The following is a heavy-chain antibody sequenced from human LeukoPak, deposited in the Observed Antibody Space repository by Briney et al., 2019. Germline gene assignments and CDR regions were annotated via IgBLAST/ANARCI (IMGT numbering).Heavy chain of an antibody. D-gene: IGHD1-7*01. CDR2: VSAYNGQT. CDR3: AGVAGFYWNSDSFDY. J-gene: IGHJ4*02. CDR1: GYTFTTSG. Sequence: ASVKVSCKTSGYTFTTSGISWVRQAPGQGLEWLGWVSAYNGQTNYAQKVQGRVTMTTDTSTKTAFMDLRSLGSDDTAVYYCAGVAGFYWNSDSFDYWGQGTQVTVSS. V-gene: IGHV1-18*01.